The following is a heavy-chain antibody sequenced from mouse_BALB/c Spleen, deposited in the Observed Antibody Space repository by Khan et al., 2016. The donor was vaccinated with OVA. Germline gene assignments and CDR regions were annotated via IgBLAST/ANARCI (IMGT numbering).Heavy chain of an antibody. CDR2: ISSGYTT. CDR3: AREVYCSTYAWFAY. D-gene: IGHD1-1*01. V-gene: IGHV5-6-5*01. J-gene: IGHJ3*01. CDR1: GFTFSAYA. Sequence: EVQLVESGGGLVKPGGSLKLSCAASGFTFSAYAMSWVRQTPGKRLEWVASISSGYTTYYPDILMDRFTIFRENAWNILSFQMSSLRSEYTAMYYCAREVYCSTYAWFAYWGQGTLVTVSA.